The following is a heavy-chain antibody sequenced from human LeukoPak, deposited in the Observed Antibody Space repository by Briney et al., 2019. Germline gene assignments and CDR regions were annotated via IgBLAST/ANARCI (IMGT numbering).Heavy chain of an antibody. V-gene: IGHV3-23*01. CDR3: ARANLGRGYCTNGVCYTLDY. CDR2: ISDSGTRT. CDR1: GFSFKNYA. J-gene: IGHJ4*02. Sequence: QPGGSLRLSCAASGFSFKNYAMNWVRQAPGEGLEWVSGISDSGTRTYYSDSVKGRFTISRDNSKNTLYLQMNSLRAEDTAVYYCARANLGRGYCTNGVCYTLDYWGQGTLVTVSS. D-gene: IGHD2-8*01.